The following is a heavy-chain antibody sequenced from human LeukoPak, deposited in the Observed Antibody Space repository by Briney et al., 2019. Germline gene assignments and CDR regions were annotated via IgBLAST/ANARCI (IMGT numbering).Heavy chain of an antibody. Sequence: GGSLRLSCAASGFTFSSYSMNWVRQAPGKGLEWVSSICSCSSYIYYADSVKGRFTISRDNAKNSLYLQMNSLRAEDTAVYYCARDPLGAVAGIDYWGQGTLVTVSS. CDR2: ICSCSSYI. CDR3: ARDPLGAVAGIDY. V-gene: IGHV3-21*01. CDR1: GFTFSSYS. J-gene: IGHJ4*02. D-gene: IGHD6-19*01.